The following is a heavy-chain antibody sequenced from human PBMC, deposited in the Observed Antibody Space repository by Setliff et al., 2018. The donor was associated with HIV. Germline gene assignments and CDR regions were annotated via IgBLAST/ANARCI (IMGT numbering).Heavy chain of an antibody. J-gene: IGHJ3*02. Sequence: PSETLSLTCTVSGGSISSSRYYWGWIRQPPGKGLEWIGSIYHSGTTNYNSSLKSRVTISVDTSKNQFSLNLTSATAADTAVYYCARLGYSGSLVGAFDIWGQGTMVTVSS. CDR2: IYHSGTT. V-gene: IGHV4-39*07. D-gene: IGHD1-26*01. CDR1: GGSISSSRYY. CDR3: ARLGYSGSLVGAFDI.